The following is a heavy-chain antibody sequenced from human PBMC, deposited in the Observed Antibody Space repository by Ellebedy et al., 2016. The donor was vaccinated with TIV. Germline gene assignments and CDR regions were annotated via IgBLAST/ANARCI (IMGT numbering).Heavy chain of an antibody. D-gene: IGHD4-17*01. J-gene: IGHJ5*02. CDR3: ARHDYGDYSGWFDP. Sequence: SETLSLTCTVSGDSIRSYYWSWFRQPPGKGLEFIGYIHYSGSTNYNPSLKSRVTMSVDTAKNQFSLKLSSVTAADTAVYYCARHDYGDYSGWFDPWGQGTLVTVSS. CDR2: IHYSGST. V-gene: IGHV4-59*08. CDR1: GDSIRSYY.